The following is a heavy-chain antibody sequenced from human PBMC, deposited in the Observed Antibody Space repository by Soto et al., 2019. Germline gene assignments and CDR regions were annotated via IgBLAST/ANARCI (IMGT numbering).Heavy chain of an antibody. V-gene: IGHV3-30*03. Sequence: QVQLVESGGGVVQPARSLRLTCAASGFTFSSNGMHWVRQAPGKGLERVALVAYDGSKTYYGDSVRGRFTISRDNSENTLYLQMNSLRAEDTAVYYCARWVGGSMYDNSGKYDSWGQGTLVTVSS. CDR2: VAYDGSKT. CDR3: ARWVGGSMYDNSGKYDS. J-gene: IGHJ5*01. D-gene: IGHD3-22*01. CDR1: GFTFSSNG.